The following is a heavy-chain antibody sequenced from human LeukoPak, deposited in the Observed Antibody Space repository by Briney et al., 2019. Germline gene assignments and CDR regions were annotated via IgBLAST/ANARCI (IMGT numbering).Heavy chain of an antibody. J-gene: IGHJ4*02. D-gene: IGHD2-15*01. CDR1: GYTFTSYY. CDR3: ARNSGSGFDY. Sequence: ASVKVSCKASGYTFTSYYIVWVRQAPGQGLVWVGRIDPSGGSTSYAQKFQGRVTMTRGTSTSTVYMELSSLISEDTAVYYCARNSGSGFDYWGQGTLVTVSS. V-gene: IGHV1-46*01. CDR2: IDPSGGST.